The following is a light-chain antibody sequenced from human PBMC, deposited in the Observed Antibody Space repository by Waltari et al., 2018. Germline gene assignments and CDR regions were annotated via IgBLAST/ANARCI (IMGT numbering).Light chain of an antibody. CDR2: DVS. CDR3: CSYAGSYTYVV. V-gene: IGLV2-11*01. J-gene: IGLJ2*01. Sequence: QSALTQPRSVSGSPGQSVTISCTGISSDVGGYNYVSWYQQHPGKAPKLLIYDVSKRPSGVPDRFSGSKSGNTAALPISGLQAEDGTDDDCCSYAGSYTYVVFGGGTKLTVL. CDR1: SSDVGGYNY.